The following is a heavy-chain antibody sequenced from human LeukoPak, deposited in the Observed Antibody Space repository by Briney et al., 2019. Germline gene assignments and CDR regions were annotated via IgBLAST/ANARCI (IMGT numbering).Heavy chain of an antibody. CDR3: ARHTRPGHSGYETAFDI. CDR1: GGSISRTSYY. J-gene: IGHJ3*02. CDR2: VFDSGST. D-gene: IGHD5-12*01. V-gene: IGHV4-39*01. Sequence: SETLSLTCTVSGGSISRTSYYWDWIRQPPGKGLEWIGNVFDSGSTHYSPSLKSRVTISVDTSKNQFSLRLSSVTAADTAVYYCARHTRPGHSGYETAFDIWGQGTMVTVSS.